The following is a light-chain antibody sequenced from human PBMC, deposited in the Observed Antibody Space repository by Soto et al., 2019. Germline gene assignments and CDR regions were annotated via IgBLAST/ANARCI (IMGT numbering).Light chain of an antibody. J-gene: IGKJ1*01. CDR3: QQYHTDWT. CDR1: QGIRND. V-gene: IGKV1-17*01. CDR2: AAS. Sequence: DIQMTQSPSSLSASVGDRVTITCRSSQGIRNDLGWYQQKPGKAPKRLIYAASSLQTGVPSRFSGSGSGTEFTLTISSLQADDYATFYCQQYHTDWTFGQGTKVDIK.